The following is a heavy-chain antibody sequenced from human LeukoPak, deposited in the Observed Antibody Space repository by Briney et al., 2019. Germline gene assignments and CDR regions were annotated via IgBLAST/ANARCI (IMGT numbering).Heavy chain of an antibody. CDR2: ISYDGSNK. CDR1: GFTVSSNY. CDR3: AKRVIAVDQGHFDL. Sequence: GGSLRLSCAASGFTVSSNYMSWVRQAPGKGLEWVAVISYDGSNKYYADSVKGRFTISRDNSKNTLYLQMNSLRAEDTAVYYCAKRVIAVDQGHFDLWGRGTLVTVSS. J-gene: IGHJ2*01. V-gene: IGHV3-30*18. D-gene: IGHD6-19*01.